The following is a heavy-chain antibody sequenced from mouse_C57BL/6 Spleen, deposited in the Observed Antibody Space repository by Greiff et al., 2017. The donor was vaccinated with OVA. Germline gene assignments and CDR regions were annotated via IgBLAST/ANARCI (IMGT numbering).Heavy chain of an antibody. Sequence: QVQLQQSGPELVKPGASVKISCKASGYAFSSSWMNWVKQRPGKGLEWIGRIYPGDGDTNYNGKFKGKATLTADKSSSTAYMQLSSLTSEDSAVYLCATDNGNPRDYFDDWGQGTTLTVSS. CDR1: GYAFSSSW. V-gene: IGHV1-82*01. J-gene: IGHJ2*01. CDR3: ATDNGNPRDYFDD. D-gene: IGHD2-1*01. CDR2: IYPGDGDT.